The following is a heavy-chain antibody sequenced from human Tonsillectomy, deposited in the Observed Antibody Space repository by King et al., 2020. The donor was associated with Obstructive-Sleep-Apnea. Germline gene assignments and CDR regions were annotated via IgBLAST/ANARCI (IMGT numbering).Heavy chain of an antibody. D-gene: IGHD4-17*01. CDR1: DGSSSSYY. CDR3: ARSLDSGDYPGAFDI. CDR2: IYYSGST. Sequence: QLQESGPGLVKPSETLSLTCTVSDGSSSSYYWSWIRQPPGKGLEWIGYIYYSGSTNYNPSLQSRVTISVDTSKNQFSLKLSSVAATDTAVYYCARSLDSGDYPGAFDIWGQGTMVTVSS. V-gene: IGHV4-59*08. J-gene: IGHJ3*02.